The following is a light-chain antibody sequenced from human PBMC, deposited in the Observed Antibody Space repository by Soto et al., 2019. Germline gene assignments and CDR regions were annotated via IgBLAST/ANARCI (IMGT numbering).Light chain of an antibody. V-gene: IGKV3D-15*01. J-gene: IGKJ1*01. CDR2: GAS. CDR1: QSVSSN. CDR3: QQYGNSRT. Sequence: EIVMTQSPATLSVSPGERATLSCRASQSVSSNLAWYQQKPGQAPRLLIYGASTRATGIPDRFSGSGSGTDFTLTISRLEPEDSAVYYCQQYGNSRTFGRGTKVDIK.